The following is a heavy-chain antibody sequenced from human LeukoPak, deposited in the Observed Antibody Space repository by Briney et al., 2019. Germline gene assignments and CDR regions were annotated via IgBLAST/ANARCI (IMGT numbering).Heavy chain of an antibody. CDR3: ASDQPGDY. CDR1: GFIFDDYA. CDR2: VSYDGNTK. V-gene: IGHV3-30-3*01. D-gene: IGHD2-2*01. J-gene: IGHJ4*02. Sequence: GGSLRLSCAASGFIFDDYAMHWFRQAPGKGLEWVAVVSYDGNTKYYAESVKGRFTISRDNSKKTLSLQMNSLRLDDMAMYFCASDQPGDYWGQGTLVSVSS.